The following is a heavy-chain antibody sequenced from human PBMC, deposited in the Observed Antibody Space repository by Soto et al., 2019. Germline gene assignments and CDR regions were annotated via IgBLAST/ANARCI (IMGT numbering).Heavy chain of an antibody. J-gene: IGHJ6*02. CDR2: IIPIFGTA. V-gene: IGHV1-69*13. CDR1: GGTFSSYA. CDR3: ARPGFRGEEYYYYGMDV. D-gene: IGHD3-16*01. Sequence: ASVKVSCKASGGTFSSYAISWVRQAPGQGLEWMGGIIPIFGTANYAQKFQGRVTITADESTSTAYMELSSLRSEDTAVYYCARPGFRGEEYYYYGMDVWGQGTTVTVSS.